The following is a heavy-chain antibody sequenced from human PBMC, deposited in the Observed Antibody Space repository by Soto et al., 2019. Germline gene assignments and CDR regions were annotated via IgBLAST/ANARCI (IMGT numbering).Heavy chain of an antibody. CDR2: INHSGST. J-gene: IGHJ6*02. Sequence: ADTLSLTCPFSGCSVIKSNYYLRWLRPPPGKGLEWIGEINHSGSTNYNPSLKSRVTISVDTSKNQFSLKLSSVTAADTAVYYCARVPRRITIFGVVIEGPFIDGMDGWGQGNTVTFS. CDR3: ARVPRRITIFGVVIEGPFIDGMDG. D-gene: IGHD3-3*01. CDR1: GCSVIKSNYY. V-gene: IGHV4-34*01.